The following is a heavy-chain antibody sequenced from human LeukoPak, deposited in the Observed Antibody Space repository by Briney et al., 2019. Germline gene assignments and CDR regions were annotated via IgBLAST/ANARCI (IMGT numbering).Heavy chain of an antibody. CDR2: IREDGTEK. CDR3: ARQTTVTGLLYYYYYYMDV. J-gene: IGHJ6*03. Sequence: GGSLRLSCTASGFTFSGAWMTWVRQAPGKGLEWVANIREDGTEKNYVDSVKGRFTISRDNAKNSLFLQMSNLRDDDTAIYYCARQTTVTGLLYYYYYYMDVWGKGTTVTISS. V-gene: IGHV3-7*01. CDR1: GFTFSGAW. D-gene: IGHD4-17*01.